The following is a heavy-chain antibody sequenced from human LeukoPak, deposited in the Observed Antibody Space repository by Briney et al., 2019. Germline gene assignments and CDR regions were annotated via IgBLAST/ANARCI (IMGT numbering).Heavy chain of an antibody. D-gene: IGHD1-26*01. V-gene: IGHV1-18*01. J-gene: IGHJ4*02. Sequence: ASVKVSCKASGYTLTSSGIRWVRQAPGQGLEWMGWISTYNGNTNYAQNLQGRVTMTTDTSTSTAHMELRSLRSDDTAVYYCARSRGSYPVYYFDYWGQGTLVTVSS. CDR1: GYTLTSSG. CDR2: ISTYNGNT. CDR3: ARSRGSYPVYYFDY.